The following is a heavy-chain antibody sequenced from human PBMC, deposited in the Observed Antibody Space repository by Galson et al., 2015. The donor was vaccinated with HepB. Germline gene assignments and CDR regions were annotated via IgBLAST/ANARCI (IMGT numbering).Heavy chain of an antibody. CDR3: ARGDIVGPSHPFFFEY. D-gene: IGHD5-12*01. CDR1: GFTFSSYS. V-gene: IGHV3-21*01. CDR2: ISSGSTYI. J-gene: IGHJ4*02. Sequence: SLRLSCAASGFTFSSYSMNWVRQAPGKGLKWVSSISSGSTYIYYADSVKGRFTVSRDNAKNSLYLQMNSLRAEDTAVYYCARGDIVGPSHPFFFEYWGQGTPVTVSS.